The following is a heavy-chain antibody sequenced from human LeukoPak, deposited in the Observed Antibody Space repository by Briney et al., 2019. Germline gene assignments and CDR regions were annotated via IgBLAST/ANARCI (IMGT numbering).Heavy chain of an antibody. CDR1: GGSISSYY. Sequence: SETLSLTYTVSGGSISSYYWSWMRQSPGKGLEWIGYIHYSGSTNYNPSLKSRVTISLDTSKNQFSLQLSSVTAADTAVYYCASTEWNYARWGQGILVTVSS. V-gene: IGHV4-59*08. D-gene: IGHD1-7*01. CDR2: IHYSGST. CDR3: ASTEWNYAR. J-gene: IGHJ4*02.